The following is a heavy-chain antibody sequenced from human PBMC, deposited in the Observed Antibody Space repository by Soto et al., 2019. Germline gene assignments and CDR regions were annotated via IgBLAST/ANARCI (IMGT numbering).Heavy chain of an antibody. CDR2: ISDDGTTT. V-gene: IGHV3-74*01. J-gene: IGHJ6*02. CDR1: GFTFSMYW. Sequence: PGGSLRLSCVVSGFTFSMYWMHWVRQVPGQSPFWVSRISDDGTTTNYADSVRGRFTISRDNSKNTLKSRVSMSVDTSKDQFSLNLTSLTAADTAVYYCARGGEPLGYYGLDVWGQGTTVTVSS. D-gene: IGHD2-21*01. CDR3: NLTSLTAADTAVYYCARGGEPLGYYGLDV.